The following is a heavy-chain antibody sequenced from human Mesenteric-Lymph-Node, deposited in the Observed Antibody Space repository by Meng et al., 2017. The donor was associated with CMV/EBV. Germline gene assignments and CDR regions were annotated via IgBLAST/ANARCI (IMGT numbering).Heavy chain of an antibody. V-gene: IGHV4-34*01. D-gene: IGHD4-23*01. J-gene: IGHJ4*02. Sequence: QEPLEQWGAGLLKPSGTLSLTCAVYGGSFSGYYWSWTRQPPGKGVEWIGEINHSGSTNYNPSLKSRVTISVDTSKNQFSLKLSSVTAADTAVYYCARHQRWLKSEGGFNYWGQGTLVTVSS. CDR1: GGSFSGYY. CDR2: INHSGST. CDR3: ARHQRWLKSEGGFNY.